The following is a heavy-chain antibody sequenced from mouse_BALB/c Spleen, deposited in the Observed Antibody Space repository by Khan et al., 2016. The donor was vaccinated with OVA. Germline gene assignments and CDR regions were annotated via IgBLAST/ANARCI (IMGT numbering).Heavy chain of an antibody. J-gene: IGHJ2*01. CDR2: ISYSGST. CDR1: GYSITSDYA. Sequence: EVQLQESGPGLVKPSQSLSLTCTVTGYSITSDYAWNWIRQFPGNKLEWMGYISYSGSTSYNPSLKSRISITRDTSKNQFFLQLNSVTTEDTATYYCASSYGSSYFDSWGQGTTLPVSS. D-gene: IGHD1-1*01. CDR3: ASSYGSSYFDS. V-gene: IGHV3-2*02.